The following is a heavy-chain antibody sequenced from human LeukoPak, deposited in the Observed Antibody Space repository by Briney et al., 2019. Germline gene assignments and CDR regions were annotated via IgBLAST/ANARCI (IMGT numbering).Heavy chain of an antibody. J-gene: IGHJ4*02. CDR3: ASELRLGY. CDR2: IKSDGSST. CDR1: GFTFTNYW. D-gene: IGHD3-10*01. V-gene: IGHV3-74*01. Sequence: GGSLRLPCAASGFTFTNYWMHWVRQVPGKGLVWVSRIKSDGSSTHYADSVKGRFTISRDNARNTLYLQMNSLRAEDTAVYYCASELRLGYWGQGILVTVSS.